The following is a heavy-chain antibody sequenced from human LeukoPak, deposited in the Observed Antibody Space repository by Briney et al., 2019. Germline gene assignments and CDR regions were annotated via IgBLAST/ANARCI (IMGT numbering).Heavy chain of an antibody. CDR1: GFTFSSYS. CDR2: ISSSSSYI. CDR3: ARDLDSSSSLRHNWFDP. V-gene: IGHV3-21*01. J-gene: IGHJ5*02. Sequence: GGSLRLSCAASGFTFSSYSMNWVRQAPGKGLEWVSSISSSSSYIYYADSVKGRFTISRDNAKNSLYLQMNSLRAEDTAVYYCARDLDSSSSLRHNWFDPWGQGTLVTVSS. D-gene: IGHD6-6*01.